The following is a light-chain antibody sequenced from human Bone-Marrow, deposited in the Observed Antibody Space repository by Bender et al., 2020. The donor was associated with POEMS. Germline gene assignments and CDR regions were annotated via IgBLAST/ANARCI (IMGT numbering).Light chain of an antibody. V-gene: IGLV1-40*01. Sequence: SVLTQPPSVSGAPGQTVTISCTGTSSNMGAGYGVNWYQQLPGTAPKLLIYNNENRPSGVPDRISGSKSGTSASLAITRLQAEDEADYYCQSYDISLSGWVFGGGTKLTAL. CDR2: NNE. CDR3: QSYDISLSGWV. J-gene: IGLJ3*02. CDR1: SSNMGAGYG.